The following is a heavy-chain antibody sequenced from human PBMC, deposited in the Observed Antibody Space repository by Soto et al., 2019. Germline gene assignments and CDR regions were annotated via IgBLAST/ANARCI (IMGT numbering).Heavy chain of an antibody. CDR3: ARDAYNAPYFDY. V-gene: IGHV3-30-3*01. CDR2: ISSDGSNK. Sequence: QVQLVESGRGVVQPGRSLRLSCAASGFVFSSYAMHWVRQAPGKGLEWVSDISSDGSNKNYADSVKGRFTFSRDNYKNTLYLQMNSLRPEDTAMYYCARDAYNAPYFDYWGQGTLVTVSS. J-gene: IGHJ4*02. D-gene: IGHD1-1*01. CDR1: GFVFSSYA.